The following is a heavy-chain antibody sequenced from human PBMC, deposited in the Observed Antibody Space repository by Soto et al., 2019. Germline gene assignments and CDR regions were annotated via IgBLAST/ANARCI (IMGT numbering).Heavy chain of an antibody. CDR3: ATGGTTVTRRFDY. J-gene: IGHJ4*02. CDR1: GGGFSTYA. D-gene: IGHD4-17*01. Sequence: VPLVQSGAEVKKPGSSVKVSCKASGGGFSTYAITWVRQAPGQGLEWMGGITPIFDTTNYAQKFQGRVTITADESMTTVHMELTSLTSEDTAVYYCATGGTTVTRRFDYWGQGTLVTVSS. CDR2: ITPIFDTT. V-gene: IGHV1-69*01.